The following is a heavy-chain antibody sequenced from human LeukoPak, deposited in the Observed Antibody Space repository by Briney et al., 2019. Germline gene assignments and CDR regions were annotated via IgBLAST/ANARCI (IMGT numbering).Heavy chain of an antibody. D-gene: IGHD1-26*01. CDR3: TRGVGATTGY. V-gene: IGHV3-49*04. CDR1: GFTFGDYA. CDR2: IRSKAYGGTT. Sequence: GGSLRLSCTASGFTFGDYAMSWVRQAPGKGLEWVGFIRSKAYGGTTEYAASVKGRFTISRDDSTSIAYLQMNSLKTEDTAVYYCTRGVGATTGYWGQGTLVTVSS. J-gene: IGHJ4*02.